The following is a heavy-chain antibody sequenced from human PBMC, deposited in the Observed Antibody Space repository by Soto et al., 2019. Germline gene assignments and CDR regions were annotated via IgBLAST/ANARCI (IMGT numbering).Heavy chain of an antibody. CDR1: GRTLSSYA. CDR3: ARGGDGYNYVWFDP. J-gene: IGHJ5*02. D-gene: IGHD5-12*01. V-gene: IGHV1-69*13. Sequence: VKGSCKASGRTLSSYAISCVRRSPGQGLEWMGGIIPIFGTANYAQKFQGRVTITADKSTSTAYMELSSLRSEDTAVYYCARGGDGYNYVWFDPWGQGTLVTVSS. CDR2: IIPIFGTA.